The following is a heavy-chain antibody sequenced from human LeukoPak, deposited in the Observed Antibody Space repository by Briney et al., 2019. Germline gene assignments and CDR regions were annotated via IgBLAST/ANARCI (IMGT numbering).Heavy chain of an antibody. Sequence: PGGSLRLSCAASGFTFSSYWMNWARQAPGKGLEWVPVISYDGRNKHYPDSVKGRFTISRDISTDTLWLQMDSLRTEDTAVYYCAKGPLRGTAAAIDYWGQGTLVTVSS. V-gene: IGHV3-30*18. CDR2: ISYDGRNK. D-gene: IGHD2-2*01. J-gene: IGHJ4*02. CDR3: AKGPLRGTAAAIDY. CDR1: GFTFSSYW.